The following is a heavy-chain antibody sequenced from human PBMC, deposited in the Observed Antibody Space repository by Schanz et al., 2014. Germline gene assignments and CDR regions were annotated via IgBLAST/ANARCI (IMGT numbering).Heavy chain of an antibody. D-gene: IGHD1-1*01. V-gene: IGHV3-30*18. Sequence: VQLLESGGGLVEPGGSLRLSCAASGFSFSSYAMGWVRQARGKGLEWVAVVSDDGNKKYYADSVKGRFTISRDNSKNTLYLQMNGLRGEDTAVYYCAKDLDANYFDYWGQGTLVTVSS. CDR3: AKDLDANYFDY. CDR2: VSDDGNKK. CDR1: GFSFSSYA. J-gene: IGHJ4*02.